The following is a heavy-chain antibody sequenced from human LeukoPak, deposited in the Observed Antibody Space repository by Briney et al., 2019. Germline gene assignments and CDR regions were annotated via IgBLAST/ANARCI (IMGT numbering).Heavy chain of an antibody. J-gene: IGHJ3*02. D-gene: IGHD3-22*01. CDR3: ARDFPNTMIVENDAFDI. V-gene: IGHV4-4*02. CDR1: GGSITNDNW. CDR2: IYHSGST. Sequence: KPSGTLSLTCAVTGGSITNDNWWSWVRQPPGKGLEWIGEIYHSGSTKCNPSLKSRVIMSVDKSKNQFSLNLTSVTAADTAVYYCARDFPNTMIVENDAFDIWGQGTMVTVSS.